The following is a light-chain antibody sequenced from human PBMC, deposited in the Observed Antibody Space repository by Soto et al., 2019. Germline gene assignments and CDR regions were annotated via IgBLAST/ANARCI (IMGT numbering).Light chain of an antibody. V-gene: IGKV3-20*01. CDR2: GAS. Sequence: EIVLTQSPATLPLSPGERATLSCLASQSVSSSYLAWYQQKPGQAPRLLIYGASSRATGIPDRFSGSGSGTDFTLTISRLEPEDFAVYYCQQYGISPRTFGQGTKVDIK. J-gene: IGKJ1*01. CDR3: QQYGISPRT. CDR1: QSVSSSY.